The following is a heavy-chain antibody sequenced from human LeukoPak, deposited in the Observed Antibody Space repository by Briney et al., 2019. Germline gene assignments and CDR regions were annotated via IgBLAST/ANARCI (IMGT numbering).Heavy chain of an antibody. D-gene: IGHD3-22*01. V-gene: IGHV3-23*01. CDR2: IGTGAGAVT. Sequence: GGSLRLSCAASGFTFSNFAMRWVRQAPGKGLEWVSAIGTGAGAVTIYAESVKGRFIISRDNSINTLYLQMNSLRAEDTAVYYCASQGSGYYQYWGQGTLVTVSS. J-gene: IGHJ4*02. CDR3: ASQGSGYYQY. CDR1: GFTFSNFA.